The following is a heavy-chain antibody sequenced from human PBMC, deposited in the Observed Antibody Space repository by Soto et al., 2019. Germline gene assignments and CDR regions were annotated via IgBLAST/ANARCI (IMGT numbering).Heavy chain of an antibody. CDR2: IKSKTDGETT. CDR1: GFTFTNAW. CDR3: TTDRLSSSGWLVHH. D-gene: IGHD6-19*01. J-gene: IGHJ1*01. Sequence: EVQLVESGGGLVKPGGSLRLSCAASGFTFTNAWMNWVRQAPGKGLEWVGRIKSKTDGETTDYAAPVKGRFTISREDSENTLYLQMNSLKTEDTAVYFCTTDRLSSSGWLVHHWGQGTRVTVSS. V-gene: IGHV3-15*07.